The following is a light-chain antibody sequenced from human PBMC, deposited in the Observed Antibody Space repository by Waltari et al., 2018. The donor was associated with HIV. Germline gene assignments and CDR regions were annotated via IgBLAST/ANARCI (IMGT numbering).Light chain of an antibody. V-gene: IGLV2-14*02. Sequence: QSALTQPDSVSGSPGQSITISCTGASSALGGYYLVPWYLQHPGKAPKFMIYEGSKLPSGISNRFSGSKSGTSASLAISVLQSEDEADYYCATWDDSLSGWVFGGGTKLTVL. CDR1: SSALGGYYL. J-gene: IGLJ3*02. CDR2: EGS. CDR3: ATWDDSLSGWV.